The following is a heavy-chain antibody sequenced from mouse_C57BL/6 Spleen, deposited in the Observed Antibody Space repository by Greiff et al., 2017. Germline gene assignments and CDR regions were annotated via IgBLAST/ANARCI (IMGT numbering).Heavy chain of an antibody. J-gene: IGHJ3*01. V-gene: IGHV1-82*01. Sequence: QVQLKQSGPELVKPGASVKISCKASGYAFSSSWMNWVKQRPGKGLEWIGRIYPGDGDTNYNGKFKGKATLTADKSSSTAYMQLSSLTSEDSAVYFCARTTMVTTGGFAYWGQGTLVTVSA. CDR3: ARTTMVTTGGFAY. CDR2: IYPGDGDT. D-gene: IGHD2-2*01. CDR1: GYAFSSSW.